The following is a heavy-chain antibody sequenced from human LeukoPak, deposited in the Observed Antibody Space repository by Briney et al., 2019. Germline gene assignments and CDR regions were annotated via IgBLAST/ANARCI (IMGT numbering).Heavy chain of an antibody. V-gene: IGHV3-30*18. CDR2: ISYDGSNK. CDR3: AKEESGYDSRYYGMDV. D-gene: IGHD5-12*01. J-gene: IGHJ6*02. Sequence: PGRSLRLSCAASGFTFSSYGMHWVRQAPGKGLEWVAVISYDGSNKYYADSVKGRFTISRDKSQNTLYLQMNSLRAEDTAVYYCAKEESGYDSRYYGMDVWGQGTTVTVSS. CDR1: GFTFSSYG.